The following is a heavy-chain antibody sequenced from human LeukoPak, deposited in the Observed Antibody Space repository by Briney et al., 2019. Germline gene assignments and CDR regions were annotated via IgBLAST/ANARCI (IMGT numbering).Heavy chain of an antibody. Sequence: GGSLRLSCAASGFTVSSNYMSWVRQAPGKGLEWVSVIYSGGSTYYPDSVKGRFTISRENSKNTLYLQMNSLRAEDTAVYYCAIAPHKYSYGPFDYWGQGTLVTVSS. CDR3: AIAPHKYSYGPFDY. D-gene: IGHD5-18*01. CDR2: IYSGGST. J-gene: IGHJ4*02. CDR1: GFTVSSNY. V-gene: IGHV3-53*01.